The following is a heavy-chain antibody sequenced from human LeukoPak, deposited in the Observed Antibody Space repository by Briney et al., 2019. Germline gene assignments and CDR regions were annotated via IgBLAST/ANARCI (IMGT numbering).Heavy chain of an antibody. J-gene: IGHJ5*02. CDR2: ISGSGGST. D-gene: IGHD3-10*01. V-gene: IGHV3-23*01. Sequence: QSSETLSLTCTVSGGSISSYYWSWIRQAPGKGLEWVSAISGSGGSTYYADSVKGRFTISRDNSKNTLYLQMNSLRAEDTAVYYCAKDLRFGELSWFDPWGQGTLVTVSS. CDR1: GGSISSYY. CDR3: AKDLRFGELSWFDP.